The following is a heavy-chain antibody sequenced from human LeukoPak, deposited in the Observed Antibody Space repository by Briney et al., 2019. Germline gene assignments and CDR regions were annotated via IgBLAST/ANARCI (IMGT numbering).Heavy chain of an antibody. CDR2: ISSSGSTI. J-gene: IGHJ4*02. CDR3: ARVYRRAARPLYYFDY. D-gene: IGHD6-6*01. V-gene: IGHV3-11*01. CDR1: GLTFSDYY. Sequence: TGGSLRLSCAASGLTFSDYYMSWIRQAPGKGLEWVSYISSSGSTIYYADSVKGRFTISRDNAKNSLYLQMNSLRAEDTAVYYCARVYRRAARPLYYFDYWGQGTLVTVSS.